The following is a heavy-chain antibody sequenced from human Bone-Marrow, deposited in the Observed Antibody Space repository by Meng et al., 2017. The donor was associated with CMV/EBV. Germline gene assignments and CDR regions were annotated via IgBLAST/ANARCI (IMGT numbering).Heavy chain of an antibody. Sequence: GGSLRLSCAASGFTFSSYGMHWVRQAPGKGLEWVAFIRYDGSNKYYADSVKGRFTISRDNSKNTLYLQMNSLRAEDTALYYCARRYCSSTSCHDAFDIWGQGTMVTVSS. CDR2: IRYDGSNK. D-gene: IGHD2-2*01. CDR3: ARRYCSSTSCHDAFDI. J-gene: IGHJ3*02. V-gene: IGHV3-30*02. CDR1: GFTFSSYG.